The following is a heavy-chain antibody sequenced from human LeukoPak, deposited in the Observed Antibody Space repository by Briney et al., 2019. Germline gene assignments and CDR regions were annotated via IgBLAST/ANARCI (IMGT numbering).Heavy chain of an antibody. V-gene: IGHV4-59*01. CDR2: VYYSGST. CDR1: GGSINSYY. CDR3: ARFPSLSAAGTYWFDP. Sequence: SETLSLTYTVSGGSINSYYWSWIRQPPGKGLEWIGYVYYSGSTSYNPSLKSRVTISVDTSNNQFSMKLSSVTAADTAVYYCARFPSLSAAGTYWFDPWGQGTLVTVSS. D-gene: IGHD6-13*01. J-gene: IGHJ5*02.